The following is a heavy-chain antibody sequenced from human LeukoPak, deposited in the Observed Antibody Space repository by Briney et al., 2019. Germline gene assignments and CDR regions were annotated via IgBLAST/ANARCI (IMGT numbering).Heavy chain of an antibody. CDR1: GFAFSDYY. D-gene: IGHD1-7*01. CDR2: ISSSGSTI. CDR3: ARDTYIYTNWNYWFDAFDI. J-gene: IGHJ3*02. Sequence: PGGSLRLSCAASGFAFSDYYMSWIRQAPGKGLEWVSYISSSGSTIYYADSVKGRFTISRDNAKNSLYLQMNSLRAEDTAVYYCARDTYIYTNWNYWFDAFDIWGQGTMVTVSS. V-gene: IGHV3-11*04.